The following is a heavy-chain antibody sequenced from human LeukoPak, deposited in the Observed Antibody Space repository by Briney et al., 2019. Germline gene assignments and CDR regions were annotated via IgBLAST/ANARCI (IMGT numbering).Heavy chain of an antibody. CDR1: GFIFSSYG. V-gene: IGHV3-30*02. Sequence: GGSLRLSCAASGFIFSSYGMHWVRQAPGKGLEWVAFIRYDGSNKYYADSVKGRFTISRDNSKNTLYLQMNSLRAEDTAVYYCAKALTYYYYMDVWGKGITVTVSS. J-gene: IGHJ6*03. CDR2: IRYDGSNK. CDR3: AKALTYYYYMDV.